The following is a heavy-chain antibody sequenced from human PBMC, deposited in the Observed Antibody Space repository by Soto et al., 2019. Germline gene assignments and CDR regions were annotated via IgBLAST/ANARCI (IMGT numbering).Heavy chain of an antibody. J-gene: IGHJ4*02. CDR2: IYSRGNT. D-gene: IGHD3-9*01. CDR3: ARLEGLATISYYFDF. Sequence: SETLSLTCSVSGDSINSDKYYWGWIRQPPGKGLEWIGSIYSRGNTYYNPSLQTRVTISLDKSKSQFSLKLNSVTAADSAVYFCARLEGLATISYYFDFWGQGALVTVSS. V-gene: IGHV4-39*01. CDR1: GDSINSDKYY.